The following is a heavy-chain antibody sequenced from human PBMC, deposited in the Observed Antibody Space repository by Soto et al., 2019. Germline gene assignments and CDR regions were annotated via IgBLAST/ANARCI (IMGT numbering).Heavy chain of an antibody. CDR2: ISYDGSNK. CDR1: GFTFSSYG. J-gene: IGHJ4*02. D-gene: IGHD2-21*01. CDR3: AKGGLGHIVVVIAIRHFDY. Sequence: QVQLVESGGGVVQPGRSLRLSCAASGFTFSSYGMHWVRQAPGKGLEWVAVISYDGSNKYYADSVKGRFTISRDNSKNTLYLQMNSLRAEDTAVYYCAKGGLGHIVVVIAIRHFDYWGQGTLVTVSS. V-gene: IGHV3-30*18.